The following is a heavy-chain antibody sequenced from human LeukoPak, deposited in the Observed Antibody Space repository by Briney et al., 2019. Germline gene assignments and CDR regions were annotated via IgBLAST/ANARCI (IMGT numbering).Heavy chain of an antibody. CDR1: GYTFSNYW. J-gene: IGHJ4*02. V-gene: IGHV5-51*01. Sequence: LGGSLNISCKGSGYTFSNYWVGWVRQMPGKGLEWIGFIYPGDSDTRYSPSFQGQVTISADKAISTAYLQWSSLKASDTAMYYCARSTTGTGLDYWGQGTLVTVSS. D-gene: IGHD4-17*01. CDR3: ARSTTGTGLDY. CDR2: IYPGDSDT.